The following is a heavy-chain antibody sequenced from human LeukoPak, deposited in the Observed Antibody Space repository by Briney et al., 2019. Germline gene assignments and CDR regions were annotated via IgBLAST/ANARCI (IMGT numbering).Heavy chain of an antibody. J-gene: IGHJ3*02. D-gene: IGHD6-6*01. Sequence: PSETLSLTCTVSGGSISSYYWSWIRQPPGKGLEWIGYIYYSGSTNYNPSLKSRVTISVGTSKNQFSLKLSSVTAADTAVYYCARDYSSSSDDAFDIWGQGTMVTVSS. CDR2: IYYSGST. V-gene: IGHV4-59*01. CDR1: GGSISSYY. CDR3: ARDYSSSSDDAFDI.